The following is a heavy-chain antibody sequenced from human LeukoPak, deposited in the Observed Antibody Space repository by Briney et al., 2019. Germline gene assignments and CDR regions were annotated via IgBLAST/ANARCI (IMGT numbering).Heavy chain of an antibody. CDR1: GGSISSYY. J-gene: IGHJ4*02. V-gene: IGHV3-7*01. D-gene: IGHD3-10*01. CDR2: IKQDGSEK. Sequence: PSETLSLTCTVSGGSISSYYWSWVRQAPGKGLEWVANIKQDGSEKYYVDSVKGRFTISRDNAKNSLYLQMNSLRAEDTAVYYCARDRGLFDYWGQGTLVTVSS. CDR3: ARDRGLFDY.